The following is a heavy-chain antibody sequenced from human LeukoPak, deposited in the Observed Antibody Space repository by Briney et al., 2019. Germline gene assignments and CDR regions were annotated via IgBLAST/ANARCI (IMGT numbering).Heavy chain of an antibody. CDR3: AKDRSSSFSGFLEY. CDR2: MSYSGSST. D-gene: IGHD6-6*01. CDR1: GFTFSSYA. J-gene: IGHJ4*02. V-gene: IGHV3-23*01. Sequence: QPGGSLRLSCAASGFTFSSYAMNWVRQAPGKGLEWVSAMSYSGSSTYYADSVKGRFTISRDNSKNTLYPQMNSLRAEDTAVYYCAKDRSSSFSGFLEYWGQGTLVTVSS.